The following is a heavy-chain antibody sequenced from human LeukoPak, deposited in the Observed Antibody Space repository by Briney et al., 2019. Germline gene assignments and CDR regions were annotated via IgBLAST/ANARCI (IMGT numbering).Heavy chain of an antibody. J-gene: IGHJ4*02. CDR3: AKGGGGHVDF. D-gene: IGHD3-16*01. Sequence: GGSLRLSCAASGFTFSSYAMSWVRQAPGKGLEWVSAISGSGGSTYYADSVKGRFTISRDNSKNTLYLQMNSPRADDTAVYYGAKGGGGHVDFWGQGTLVTVSS. CDR1: GFTFSSYA. CDR2: ISGSGGST. V-gene: IGHV3-23*01.